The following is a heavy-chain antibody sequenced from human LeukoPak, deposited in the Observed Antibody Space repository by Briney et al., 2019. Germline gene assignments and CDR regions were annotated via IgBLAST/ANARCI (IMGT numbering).Heavy chain of an antibody. J-gene: IGHJ3*02. CDR2: IIPIFGTA. V-gene: IGHV1-69*05. Sequence: SVKVSCKASGYTFTNYGITWARQAPGQGLEWMGGIIPIFGTANYAQKFQGRVTITTDESTSTAYMELSSLRSEDTAVYYCARAGGELLSFAAFDIWGQGTMVTVSS. D-gene: IGHD1-26*01. CDR3: ARAGGELLSFAAFDI. CDR1: GYTFTNYG.